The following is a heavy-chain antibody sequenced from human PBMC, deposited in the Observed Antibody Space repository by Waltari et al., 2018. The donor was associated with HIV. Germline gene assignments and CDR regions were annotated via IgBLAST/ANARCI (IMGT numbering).Heavy chain of an antibody. V-gene: IGHV3-53*01. CDR2: TYTSRNT. CDR1: GSIASDHY. CDR3: ARMQRYYSSEQYRYFYFGMDV. Sequence: EVLLGESRGNLTRPGGSLRISCVAPGSIASDHYLTTSRHTRGKGPEAVSVTYTSRNTIYGGSVKGRFTIFRDNSKNTLYLQMNTLRGDDTAVYYCARMQRYYSSEQYRYFYFGMDVWGQGTTVTVSS. D-gene: IGHD2-21*01. J-gene: IGHJ6*02.